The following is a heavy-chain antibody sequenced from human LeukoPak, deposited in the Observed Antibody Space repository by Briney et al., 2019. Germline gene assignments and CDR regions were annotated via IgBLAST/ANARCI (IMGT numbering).Heavy chain of an antibody. V-gene: IGHV3-53*01. Sequence: AGGSLRLSCAASGFTVSSSYMNWVRQAPGKGLEWVSLIYGGGSTYYADSVKGRFTISRDNAKNSLYLQMNSLRAEDTAVYYCARVQYGFDYWGQGTLDTVSS. CDR2: IYGGGST. D-gene: IGHD4-17*01. CDR3: ARVQYGFDY. J-gene: IGHJ4*02. CDR1: GFTVSSSY.